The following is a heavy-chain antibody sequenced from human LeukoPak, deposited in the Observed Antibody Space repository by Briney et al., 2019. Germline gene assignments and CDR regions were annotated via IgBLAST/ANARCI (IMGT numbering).Heavy chain of an antibody. Sequence: PGGSLRLSCAASGFTFSSYSMNWVRQAPGKGLEWVSSISSVGSYIYYADSVKGRFSISRDNANSSVYLQMNSLRAEDTAVYFCVREVTAFNTDAFDMWGHGTVVTVSS. J-gene: IGHJ3*02. CDR1: GFTFSSYS. CDR3: VREVTAFNTDAFDM. V-gene: IGHV3-21*06. D-gene: IGHD2-21*02. CDR2: ISSVGSYI.